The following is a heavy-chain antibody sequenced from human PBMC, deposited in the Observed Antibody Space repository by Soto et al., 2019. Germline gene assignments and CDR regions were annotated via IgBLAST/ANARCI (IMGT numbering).Heavy chain of an antibody. CDR3: TPLNYGMDV. J-gene: IGHJ6*02. V-gene: IGHV3-15*01. Sequence: GGSLRLSCAASGFTFNYAWMTWVRQAPGKGPELVGRIKSKTDGGTTDYAAPVRGRFTISRDDSKHTLYLQMNSLKTEDSAVYYCTPLNYGMDVWGQGTTVTVSS. CDR1: GFTFNYAW. CDR2: IKSKTDGGTT.